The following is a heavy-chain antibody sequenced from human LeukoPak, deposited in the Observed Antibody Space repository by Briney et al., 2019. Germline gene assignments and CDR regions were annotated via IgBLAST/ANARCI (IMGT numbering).Heavy chain of an antibody. J-gene: IGHJ6*02. Sequence: SETLSLTCTVSGGSISSYYWSWIRQPLGKGLEWIGYIYYSGSTNCNPSLKSRVTISVDTSKNQFSLKLSSVTAADTAVYYCARGTGYYYYGMDVWGQGTTVTVSS. CDR3: ARGTGYYYYGMDV. V-gene: IGHV4-59*01. D-gene: IGHD1-14*01. CDR2: IYYSGST. CDR1: GGSISSYY.